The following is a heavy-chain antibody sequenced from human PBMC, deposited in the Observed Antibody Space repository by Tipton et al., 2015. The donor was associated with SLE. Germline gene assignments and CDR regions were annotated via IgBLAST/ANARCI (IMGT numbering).Heavy chain of an antibody. CDR1: GFTFSSYA. D-gene: IGHD5-18*01. Sequence: SLRLSCAASGFTFSSYAMNWVRQAPGKGLEWVSSISSSSSYIYYADSVKGRFTISRDNAKNSLYLQMNSLRAEDTAVYYCAKDAYSYGQGYFDYWGQGTLVTVSS. J-gene: IGHJ4*02. V-gene: IGHV3-21*01. CDR3: AKDAYSYGQGYFDY. CDR2: ISSSSSYI.